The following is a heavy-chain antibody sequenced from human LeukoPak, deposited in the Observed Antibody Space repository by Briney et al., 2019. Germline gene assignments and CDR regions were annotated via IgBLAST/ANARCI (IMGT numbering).Heavy chain of an antibody. CDR3: ARGRGRYNWNDGGWFDP. J-gene: IGHJ5*02. CDR2: MNPNSGNT. CDR1: GYTFTSYG. Sequence: ASVKVSCKASGYTFTSYGISWVRQATGQGLEWMGWMNPNSGNTGYAQKFQGRVTMTRNTSISTAYMELSSLRSEDTAVYYCARGRGRYNWNDGGWFDPWGQGTLVTVSS. D-gene: IGHD1-20*01. V-gene: IGHV1-8*02.